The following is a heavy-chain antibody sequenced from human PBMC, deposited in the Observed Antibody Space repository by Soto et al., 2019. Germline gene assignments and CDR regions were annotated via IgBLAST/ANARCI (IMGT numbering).Heavy chain of an antibody. CDR2: INHSGST. CDR3: ARGRCSGYYFYYYYGMDV. V-gene: IGHV4-34*01. CDR1: GGSFSGYY. J-gene: IGHJ6*02. Sequence: SETLSLTCAVYGGSFSGYYWSWIRQPPGKGLEWIGEINHSGSTNYNPSLKSRVTISVDTSKNQFSLKLSSVTATDTAVSYCARGRCSGYYFYYYYGMDVWGQGTTVTGS. D-gene: IGHD3-22*01.